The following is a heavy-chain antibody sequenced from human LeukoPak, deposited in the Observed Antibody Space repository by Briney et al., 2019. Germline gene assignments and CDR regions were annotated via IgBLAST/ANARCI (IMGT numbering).Heavy chain of an antibody. CDR1: RYTFTDSY. Sequence: ASVKVSCKTSRYTFTDSYIHWVRQAPGQGLEWMGRINPNSGDPNYPQKFQGRVTMTRDTSISTAYMELSRLRSDDTAVYYCARAWGIGSNFDYWGQGTLVTVSS. J-gene: IGHJ4*02. V-gene: IGHV1-2*06. D-gene: IGHD6-13*01. CDR3: ARAWGIGSNFDY. CDR2: INPNSGDP.